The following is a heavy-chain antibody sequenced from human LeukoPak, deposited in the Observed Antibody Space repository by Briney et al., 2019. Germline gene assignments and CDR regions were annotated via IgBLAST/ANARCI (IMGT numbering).Heavy chain of an antibody. Sequence: ASVKVSCKASGGTFSSNAISWVRPAPGQGLEWMGGIIPIFGTANYAQKFQGRVTITADKSTSTAYMELSSLRSEDTAVYYCARAGSSANYYYYYYMDVWGKGTTVTVSS. CDR2: IIPIFGTA. J-gene: IGHJ6*03. CDR3: ARAGSSANYYYYYYMDV. V-gene: IGHV1-69*06. CDR1: GGTFSSNA. D-gene: IGHD6-6*01.